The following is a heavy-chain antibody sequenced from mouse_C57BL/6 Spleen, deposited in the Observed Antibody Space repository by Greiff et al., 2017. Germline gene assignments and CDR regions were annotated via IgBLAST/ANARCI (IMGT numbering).Heavy chain of an antibody. V-gene: IGHV1-42*01. Sequence: EVQLQESGPELVKPGASVKISCKASGYSFTGYYMNWVKQSPEKSLEWIGEINPSTGGTTYNQKFKAKATLTVDKSSSTAYMQLKSLTSEDSAVYYCARRNYGNYGYFDVWGTGTTVTVSS. CDR3: ARRNYGNYGYFDV. CDR2: INPSTGGT. D-gene: IGHD2-1*01. CDR1: GYSFTGYY. J-gene: IGHJ1*03.